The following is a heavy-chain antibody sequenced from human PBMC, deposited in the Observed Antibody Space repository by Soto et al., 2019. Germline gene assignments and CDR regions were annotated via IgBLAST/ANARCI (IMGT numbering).Heavy chain of an antibody. V-gene: IGHV1-2*02. J-gene: IGHJ4*02. D-gene: IGHD6-6*01. Sequence: QVQLMQSGAEVRKPGASVKVSCEASGYSFTAYYIFWVRQAPGQGLEWLGWMNPTSGDSKYAQHLQGRVTMTRDTSISTAYMELRGLKSDDTAVYYCARDGEYGSSSGLLSYWGQGTLVTV. CDR2: MNPTSGDS. CDR3: ARDGEYGSSSGLLSY. CDR1: GYSFTAYY.